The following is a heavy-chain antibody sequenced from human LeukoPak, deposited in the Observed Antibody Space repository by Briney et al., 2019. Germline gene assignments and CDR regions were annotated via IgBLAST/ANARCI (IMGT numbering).Heavy chain of an antibody. Sequence: GGSLRLSCAASGFTFSSYAMTWVRQAPGKGLEWVSAISGSGGSTYSADSVKGRFTISRDNSKNTLYLQMNSLRAEDTAVYYCARDPDYYYDSSGYYLFDYWGQGTLVTVSS. CDR1: GFTFSSYA. V-gene: IGHV3-23*01. J-gene: IGHJ4*02. CDR2: ISGSGGST. CDR3: ARDPDYYYDSSGYYLFDY. D-gene: IGHD3-22*01.